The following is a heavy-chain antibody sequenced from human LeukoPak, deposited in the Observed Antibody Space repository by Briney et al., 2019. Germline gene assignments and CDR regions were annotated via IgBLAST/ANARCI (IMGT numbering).Heavy chain of an antibody. D-gene: IGHD2-21*01. J-gene: IGHJ3*02. Sequence: GGSLRLSCAASGFTFSSYWMHWVRQAPGKGLVWVSRINSDGSSTSYADSVKGRFTISRDNAKNTLYLQMNSLRAEDTAVYYCARGGSSVVPLDXFDIWGQGTMVTVSS. V-gene: IGHV3-74*01. CDR3: ARGGSSVVPLDXFDI. CDR1: GFTFSSYW. CDR2: INSDGSST.